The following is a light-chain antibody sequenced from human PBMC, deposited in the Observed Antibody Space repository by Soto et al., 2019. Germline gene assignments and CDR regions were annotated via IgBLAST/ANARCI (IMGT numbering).Light chain of an antibody. CDR1: SSNIGNNY. J-gene: IGLJ3*02. V-gene: IGLV1-51*02. CDR3: GTWDSSLSAGWV. CDR2: ENN. Sequence: QSVLTQPPSVSAAPGQKVTISCSGSSSNIGNNYVSWYQQLPGTAPKLLIYENNKRTSGIPDRFSGSKSGTSATLGITGLQTGDEADYYCGTWDSSLSAGWVFCGGTKLTVL.